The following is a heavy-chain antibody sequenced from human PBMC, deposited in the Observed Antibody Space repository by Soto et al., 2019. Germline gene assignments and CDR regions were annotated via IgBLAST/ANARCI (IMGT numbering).Heavy chain of an antibody. D-gene: IGHD6-13*01. J-gene: IGHJ4*02. V-gene: IGHV3-53*01. Sequence: EVQLLESGGGLIQPGGSLRLSCAASGFTVSSNYMSWVRQAPGKGLEWVSVIYRGGGTYYADSVKGRFTISRDNSKNMLYIQMNSLRAEDTAVYYCARSGYTSSWTGYYFDYWGQGTLVTVSS. CDR1: GFTVSSNY. CDR3: ARSGYTSSWTGYYFDY. CDR2: IYRGGGT.